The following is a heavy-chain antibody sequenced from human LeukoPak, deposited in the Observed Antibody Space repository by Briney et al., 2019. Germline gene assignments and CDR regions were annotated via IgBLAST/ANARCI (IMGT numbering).Heavy chain of an antibody. CDR1: GYTLTEMS. Sequence: GASVKVSCKVSGYTLTEMSIHWVRQAPGGALEWMGGFDPEDGETVYAPKFQGRVTMTEDTSADTAYMELSSLRSEDTAVYYCTTCLNGAGQPVAIYYYDMDVWGQGTTVTVSS. V-gene: IGHV1-24*01. D-gene: IGHD2-2*01. CDR2: FDPEDGET. J-gene: IGHJ6*02. CDR3: TTCLNGAGQPVAIYYYDMDV.